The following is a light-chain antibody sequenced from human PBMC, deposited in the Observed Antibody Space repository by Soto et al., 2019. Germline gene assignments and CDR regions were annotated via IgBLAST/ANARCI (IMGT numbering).Light chain of an antibody. CDR2: VNH. J-gene: IGLJ1*01. CDR1: RSNIGAGYD. V-gene: IGLV1-40*01. CDR3: QSYDSSLSGYV. Sequence: QRVTISCPVSRSNIGAGYDVNRYTQLPGTAPTLLIHVNHKQPPGVPDRFSGSKSGTSAPLAIAGLQAEDEADYYCQSYDSSLSGYVFGTGTKVTVL.